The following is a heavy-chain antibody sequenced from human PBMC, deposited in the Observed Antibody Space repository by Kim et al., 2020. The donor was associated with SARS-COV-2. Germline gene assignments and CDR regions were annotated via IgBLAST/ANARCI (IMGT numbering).Heavy chain of an antibody. D-gene: IGHD3-10*01. CDR1: GGSFSGYY. CDR3: ARDLWFGELFGSGWFDP. CDR2: INHSGST. V-gene: IGHV4-34*01. Sequence: SETLSLTCAVYGGSFSGYYWSWIRQPPGKGLEWIGEINHSGSTNYNPSLKSRVTISVDTSKNQFSLKLSSVTAADTAVYYCARDLWFGELFGSGWFDPWGQGTLVTVSS. J-gene: IGHJ5*02.